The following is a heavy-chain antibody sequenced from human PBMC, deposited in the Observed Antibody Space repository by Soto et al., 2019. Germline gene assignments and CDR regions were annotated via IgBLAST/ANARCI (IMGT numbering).Heavy chain of an antibody. J-gene: IGHJ3*02. D-gene: IGHD1-26*01. CDR2: ISGSGGST. CDR3: AGWELRGDAFDI. CDR1: GFTFSSYA. V-gene: IGHV3-23*01. Sequence: GGSLRLSCAASGFTFSSYAMSWVRQAPGKGLEWVSAISGSGGSTYYADSVKGRFTISRDNSKNTLYLQMNSLRAEDTAVYYYAGWELRGDAFDIWGQGTMVTVSS.